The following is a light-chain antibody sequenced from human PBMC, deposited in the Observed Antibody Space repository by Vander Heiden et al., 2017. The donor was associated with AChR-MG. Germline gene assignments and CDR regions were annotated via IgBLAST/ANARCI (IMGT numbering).Light chain of an antibody. CDR2: DAS. J-gene: IGKJ4*01. CDR3: QQRGNWHP. CDR1: QSVSSY. V-gene: IGKV3-11*01. Sequence: EIVLTQSPATLSLSPGERATLSCRASQSVSSYLAWYQQKPGQAPRLLIYDASNRATGIPDRFSGGGSGTDFTLTISSLEPEDFAVYYCQQRGNWHPFGGGTKVEIK.